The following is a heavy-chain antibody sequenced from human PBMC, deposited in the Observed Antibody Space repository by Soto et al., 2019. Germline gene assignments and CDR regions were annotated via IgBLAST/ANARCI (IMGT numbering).Heavy chain of an antibody. CDR3: ARDRTLGVVVVPAAILGWFDP. Sequence: ASVKVSCKASGYTFTSYAMHWVRQAPGQRLEWMGWINAGNGNTKYSQKFQGRVTITRDTSASTAYMELSSLRSEDTAVYYCARDRTLGVVVVPAAILGWFDPWGQGTLVTVSS. V-gene: IGHV1-3*01. CDR1: GYTFTSYA. CDR2: INAGNGNT. D-gene: IGHD2-2*01. J-gene: IGHJ5*02.